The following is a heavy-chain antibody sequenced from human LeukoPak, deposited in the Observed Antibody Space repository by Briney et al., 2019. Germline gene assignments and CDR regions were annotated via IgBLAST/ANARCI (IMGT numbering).Heavy chain of an antibody. CDR1: GFTFSSYA. Sequence: HPGGSLRLSCAASGFTFSSYAMSWVRQAPGKGLEWVSAIRRTGGTTYYADSVKGRFTISRDNSNNTLYLQMNSLRAEDTAVYYCAKEGDYDPFDYWGQGTLVTVSS. CDR3: AKEGDYDPFDY. CDR2: IRRTGGTT. V-gene: IGHV3-23*01. D-gene: IGHD4-17*01. J-gene: IGHJ4*02.